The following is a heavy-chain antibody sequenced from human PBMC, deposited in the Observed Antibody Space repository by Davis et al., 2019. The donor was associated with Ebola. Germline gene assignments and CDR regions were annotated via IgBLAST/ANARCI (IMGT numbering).Heavy chain of an antibody. J-gene: IGHJ6*02. CDR2: INPSGGST. CDR3: ARVAVAAPYGMDV. CDR1: GYTFTSYY. Sequence: ASVQVSCKASGYTFTSYYMHWVRQAPGQGLEWMGIINPSGGSTSYGQKFQGRVTMTRDTSTSTVYMELSSLRSEDTAVYYCARVAVAAPYGMDVWGQGTTVTVSS. V-gene: IGHV1-46*01. D-gene: IGHD2-15*01.